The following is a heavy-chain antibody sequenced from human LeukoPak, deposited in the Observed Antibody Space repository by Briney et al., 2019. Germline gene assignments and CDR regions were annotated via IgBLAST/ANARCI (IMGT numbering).Heavy chain of an antibody. Sequence: PSETLSLTCTVSGGSISSSSYYWGWIRQPPGKGLEWIGSIYYSGSTYYNPSLKSRVTISVDTSKNQFSLKLSSVTAADTAVYYCARLADFSIFGVVIDFRDYHEERFDYWGQGTLVTVSS. V-gene: IGHV4-39*01. J-gene: IGHJ4*02. D-gene: IGHD3-3*01. CDR2: IYYSGST. CDR1: GGSISSSSYY. CDR3: ARLADFSIFGVVIDFRDYHEERFDY.